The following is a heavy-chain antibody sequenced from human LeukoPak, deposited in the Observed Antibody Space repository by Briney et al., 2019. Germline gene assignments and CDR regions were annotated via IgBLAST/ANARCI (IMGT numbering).Heavy chain of an antibody. D-gene: IGHD6-19*01. J-gene: IGHJ4*02. Sequence: PSQTLSLTCTVSGDSISSGDYYWSWIRQPAGKGLEWIGRISSSGSTNYNPSLKSRVTISVDTSKNQFSLKLSSVTAADTAVYYCARDVAVAGTFDYWGQGTLVTVSS. V-gene: IGHV4-61*02. CDR3: ARDVAVAGTFDY. CDR2: ISSSGST. CDR1: GDSISSGDYY.